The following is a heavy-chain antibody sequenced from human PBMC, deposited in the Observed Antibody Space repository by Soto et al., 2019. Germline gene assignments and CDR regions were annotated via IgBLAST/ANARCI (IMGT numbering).Heavy chain of an antibody. D-gene: IGHD1-7*01. Sequence: ASVKVSCKASGYAFTSYDINWVRQATGQGLEWMGWMNPNSGNTGYAQKFQGGVTMTRNTSISTAYMELSSLRSEDTAVYYCARATGTNEGGRIYYYYYYGMDVWGQGTTVTVSS. J-gene: IGHJ6*02. CDR1: GYAFTSYD. CDR3: ARATGTNEGGRIYYYYYYGMDV. V-gene: IGHV1-8*01. CDR2: MNPNSGNT.